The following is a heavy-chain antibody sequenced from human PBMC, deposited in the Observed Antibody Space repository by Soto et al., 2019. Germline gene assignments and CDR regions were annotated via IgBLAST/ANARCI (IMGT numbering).Heavy chain of an antibody. J-gene: IGHJ1*01. Sequence: QVQLVQSGAEVKKPGASVKVSCKASGYTFISYGISWVRQAPGQGLEWVGWMSAFTGKADYAQIFQDRVTMTTDTSTSTAYMELRSLRSDDTAAYYCARDQRYYGSGYYYSDSWGQGTLVTVAS. CDR3: ARDQRYYGSGYYYSDS. CDR2: MSAFTGKA. CDR1: GYTFISYG. D-gene: IGHD3-10*01. V-gene: IGHV1-18*04.